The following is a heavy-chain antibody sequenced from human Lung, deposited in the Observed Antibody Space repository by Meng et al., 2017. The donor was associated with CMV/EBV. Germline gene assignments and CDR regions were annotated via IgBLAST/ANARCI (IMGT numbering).Heavy chain of an antibody. D-gene: IGHD5-18*01. CDR1: GFSFGDYA. Sequence: SCTTSGFSFGDYAMSWVRQAPGKGLEWVGLIRSHEYGGTTEYAASVKGRFTISRDDSKSSTYLQMNSLETEDAAGYYCTVSEGWIPKFRVYFGYWGQGXLVTVSS. CDR3: TVSEGWIPKFRVYFGY. CDR2: IRSHEYGGTT. V-gene: IGHV3-49*04. J-gene: IGHJ4*02.